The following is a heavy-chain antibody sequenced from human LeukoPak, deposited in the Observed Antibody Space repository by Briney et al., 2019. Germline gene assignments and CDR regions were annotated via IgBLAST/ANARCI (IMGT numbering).Heavy chain of an antibody. CDR2: ITRSSTST. CDR3: ARDNWNDAPGGFDP. V-gene: IGHV3-21*01. CDR1: GFTFSSYS. Sequence: GGSLRLSCAASGFTFSSYSMNWVRQAPGKGLEWVSSITRSSTSTYYTDSVRGRFTISRDNAKNSLYLQMNSLRAEDTAVYYCARDNWNDAPGGFDPWGQGTLVTVSS. J-gene: IGHJ5*02. D-gene: IGHD1-20*01.